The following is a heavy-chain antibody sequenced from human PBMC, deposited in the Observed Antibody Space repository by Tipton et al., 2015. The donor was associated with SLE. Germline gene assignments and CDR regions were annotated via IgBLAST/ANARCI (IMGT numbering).Heavy chain of an antibody. CDR3: AKSSMVGPSTLFYYFDY. V-gene: IGHV3-30*04. D-gene: IGHD1-26*01. Sequence: SLRLSCAASGFTFSSYAMHWVRQAPGKGLEWVAVISYDGSNKYYADSVKGRFTISRDNSKNTLYLQMNSLRAEDTAVYYCAKSSMVGPSTLFYYFDYWGQGTLVTVSS. CDR2: ISYDGSNK. CDR1: GFTFSSYA. J-gene: IGHJ4*02.